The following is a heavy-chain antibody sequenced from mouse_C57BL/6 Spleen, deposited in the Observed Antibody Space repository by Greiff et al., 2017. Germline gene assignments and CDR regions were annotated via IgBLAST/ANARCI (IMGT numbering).Heavy chain of an antibody. Sequence: DVKLQESGGDLVKPGGSLKLSCAASGFTFSSYGMSWVRQTPDKRLEWVATISSGGSYTYYPDSVKGRFTISRDNAKNTLYLQMSSLKSEDTAMYYCARLTGTYFDYWGQGTTLTVSS. V-gene: IGHV5-6*02. D-gene: IGHD4-1*01. CDR1: GFTFSSYG. CDR3: ARLTGTYFDY. CDR2: ISSGGSYT. J-gene: IGHJ2*01.